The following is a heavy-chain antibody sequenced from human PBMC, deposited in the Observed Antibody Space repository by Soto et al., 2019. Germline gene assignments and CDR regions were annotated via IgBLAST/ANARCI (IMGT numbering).Heavy chain of an antibody. V-gene: IGHV6-1*01. D-gene: IGHD2-2*01. J-gene: IGHJ5*02. CDR3: ARDLTSWSDP. CDR2: TYYRSKWYN. Sequence: QTLSLTCAISGDSFSGNSAAWSWIRQSPSRGLEWLGRTYYRSKWYNDYAVSVKSRITINPDTSKNQFSLQLNSVTPEDTAVYSCARDLTSWSDPWGKGTLVTAPQ. CDR1: GDSFSGNSAA.